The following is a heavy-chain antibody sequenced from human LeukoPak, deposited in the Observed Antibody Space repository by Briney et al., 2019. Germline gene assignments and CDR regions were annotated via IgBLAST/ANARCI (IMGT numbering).Heavy chain of an antibody. Sequence: PGGSLRLSCAASGFTFSSYEMNWVRQAPGKGLEWVSYISSSGSTIYYADSVKGRFTISRDNAKNSLYLQMNSLRAEDTAVYYCARATTGDWFDPWGQGTLVTVSS. CDR2: ISSSGSTI. J-gene: IGHJ5*02. CDR1: GFTFSSYE. D-gene: IGHD1-1*01. CDR3: ARATTGDWFDP. V-gene: IGHV3-48*03.